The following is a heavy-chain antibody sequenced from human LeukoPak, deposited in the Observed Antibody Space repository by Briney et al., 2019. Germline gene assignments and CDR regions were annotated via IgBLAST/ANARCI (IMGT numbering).Heavy chain of an antibody. Sequence: SETLPLICSVSAGSTNSHYWSWIRQSPGKGLEWIGYVYYSGSTSYNPSPKSRVTIPVDRSKNHFSLKLRSVTAADTAVYYCARGPYDSYMDVRGKGTTVTVSS. V-gene: IGHV4-59*11. J-gene: IGHJ6*03. CDR1: AGSTNSHY. CDR3: ARGPYDSYMDV. D-gene: IGHD5-12*01. CDR2: VYYSGST.